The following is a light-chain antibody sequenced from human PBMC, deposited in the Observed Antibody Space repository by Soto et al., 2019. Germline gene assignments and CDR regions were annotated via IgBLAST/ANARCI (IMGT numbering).Light chain of an antibody. Sequence: EIVMTQSPATVFVSPGERATLSCRASQSVTTNLAWYQQKPGQAPRLLISGASTRATGVPARFSGSGSGTEFTLTISSLQSEDFAVYSCQQYDKWPLTFGQGTRLEIK. CDR2: GAS. J-gene: IGKJ5*01. CDR1: QSVTTN. V-gene: IGKV3-15*01. CDR3: QQYDKWPLT.